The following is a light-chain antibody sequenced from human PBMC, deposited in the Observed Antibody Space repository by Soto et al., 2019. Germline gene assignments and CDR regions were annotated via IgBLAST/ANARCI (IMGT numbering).Light chain of an antibody. CDR3: SSXXXRTXXV. V-gene: IGLV2-14*01. CDR1: SSDVGGYAY. J-gene: IGLJ2*01. Sequence: QSALTQPASVSGSPGQTITISCTGTSSDVGGYAYVSWYQQYPGKVPKLVISEVSNRPSGVSHRFSGSRSGNTASLTISGLQAEDEADYHCSSXXXRTXXVFGGGTKLTXL. CDR2: EVS.